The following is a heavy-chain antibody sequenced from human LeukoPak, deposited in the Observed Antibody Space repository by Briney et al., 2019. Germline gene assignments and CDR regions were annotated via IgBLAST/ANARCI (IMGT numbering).Heavy chain of an antibody. V-gene: IGHV1-69*04. J-gene: IGHJ6*02. CDR1: GGTFTSYT. CDR2: IIPILGIA. Sequence: SVKVSCKASGGTFTSYTISWVRQAPGQGLEWMGRIIPILGIANYAQKFQGRVTITADKSTSTAYMELSSLRSEDTAVYYCAREYGSGSYYYYYGMDVWGQGTTVTVSS. CDR3: AREYGSGSYYYYYGMDV. D-gene: IGHD3-10*01.